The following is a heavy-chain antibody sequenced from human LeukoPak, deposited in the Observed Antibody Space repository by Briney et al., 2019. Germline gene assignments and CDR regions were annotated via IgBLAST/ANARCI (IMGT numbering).Heavy chain of an antibody. CDR2: ISSSSGTI. CDR3: ARDSGIRWYFDS. J-gene: IGHJ4*02. Sequence: GGSLRLSCAAAGFTFSSYEMNWVRQAPGKGLEWVSYISSSSGTIYYADSVKGRFTMSRDNAKNSLYLQMNSLRDEDTAVYYCARDSGIRWYFDSWGQGTLVTVSS. V-gene: IGHV3-48*03. D-gene: IGHD5-24*01. CDR1: GFTFSSYE.